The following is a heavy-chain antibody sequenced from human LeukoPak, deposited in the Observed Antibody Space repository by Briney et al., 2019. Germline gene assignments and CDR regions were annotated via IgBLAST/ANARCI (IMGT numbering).Heavy chain of an antibody. D-gene: IGHD3-16*01. V-gene: IGHV3-74*01. Sequence: GGSLRLSCAASGFTFSSSWMHWVRQAPGEGLVWVSRINPDGSLTNYADSVKGRFTISRDNAKNTLYLHMNSLRVEDTAVYFCNRARGGQYGYWGEGSLVIVCS. CDR1: GFTFSSSW. CDR2: INPDGSLT. CDR3: NRARGGQYGY. J-gene: IGHJ4*02.